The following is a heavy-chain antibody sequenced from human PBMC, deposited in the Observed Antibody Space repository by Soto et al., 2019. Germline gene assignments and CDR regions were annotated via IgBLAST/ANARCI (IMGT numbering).Heavy chain of an antibody. CDR3: ARVGSYYYYYYGMDV. J-gene: IGHJ6*02. D-gene: IGHD3-16*01. Sequence: SETVSLTCAVYGGSFSGYYWSWIRQPPGKGLEWIGEINHSGSTNYNPSLKSRVTISVDTSKNQFSLKLSSVTAADTAVYYCARVGSYYYYYYGMDVWGQGTTVTVSS. CDR2: INHSGST. CDR1: GGSFSGYY. V-gene: IGHV4-34*01.